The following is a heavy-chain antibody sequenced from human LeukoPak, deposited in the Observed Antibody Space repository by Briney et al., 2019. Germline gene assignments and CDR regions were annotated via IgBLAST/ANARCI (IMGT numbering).Heavy chain of an antibody. J-gene: IGHJ6*03. CDR1: GFTFSSYS. D-gene: IGHD6-19*01. V-gene: IGHV3-21*01. CDR3: ARVSSSGYHYYYYYMDV. Sequence: GGSLRLSCAASGFTFSSYSMNWVRQAPGKGLEWVSSISSSSSYIYYADSVKGRFTISRDNAKNSLYLQMNSLRAEDTAVYFCARVSSSGYHYYYYYMDVWGIGTTVTISS. CDR2: ISSSSSYI.